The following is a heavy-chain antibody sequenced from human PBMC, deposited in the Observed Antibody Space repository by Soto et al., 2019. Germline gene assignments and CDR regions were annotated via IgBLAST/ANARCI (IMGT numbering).Heavy chain of an antibody. V-gene: IGHV3-7*03. Sequence: GGSLRLSCAASGFDFSNYHMTWVRQAPGKGLEWVASIKPDGSDMYYVDSVNGRFTISRDNAKNSLSLQMSSLRVEDTAFYYRATDLNWESMWGQGTLVTVSS. CDR2: IKPDGSDM. CDR3: ATDLNWESM. CDR1: GFDFSNYH. D-gene: IGHD7-27*01. J-gene: IGHJ4*02.